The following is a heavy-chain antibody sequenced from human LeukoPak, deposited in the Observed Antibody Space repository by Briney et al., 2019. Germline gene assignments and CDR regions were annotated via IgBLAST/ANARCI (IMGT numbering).Heavy chain of an antibody. CDR2: INPNSGGT. D-gene: IGHD2-15*01. CDR1: GYTFTSYG. V-gene: IGHV1-2*02. J-gene: IGHJ4*02. Sequence: ASVKVSCTASGYTFTSYGISWVRQAPGQGLEWMGWINPNSGGTNYAQKFQGRVTMTRDTSISTAYMELSRLRSDDTAVYYCARGDIVVVVAATDFDYWGQGTLVTVSS. CDR3: ARGDIVVVVAATDFDY.